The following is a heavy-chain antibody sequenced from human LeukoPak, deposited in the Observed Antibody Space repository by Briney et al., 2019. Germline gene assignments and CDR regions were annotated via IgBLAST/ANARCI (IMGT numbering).Heavy chain of an antibody. D-gene: IGHD3-22*01. CDR2: ISGSGGST. J-gene: IGHJ4*02. V-gene: IGHV3-23*01. CDR3: AKDETPYYYDSSGQYFDY. Sequence: PSETLSLTCTVSGGSISSYYWSWVRQAPGKGLEWVSAISGSGGSTYYADSVKGRFTISRDNSKNTLYLQMNSLRAEDTAVYYCAKDETPYYYDSSGQYFDYWGQGTLVTVSS. CDR1: GGSISSYY.